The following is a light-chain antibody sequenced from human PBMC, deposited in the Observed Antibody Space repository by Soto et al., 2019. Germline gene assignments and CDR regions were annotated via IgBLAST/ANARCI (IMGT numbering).Light chain of an antibody. CDR1: QSISRY. Sequence: EIVLTQSPGTLSLSPGERTTLSCRASQSISRYLAWYQQKPGQGPRLLTYGASSRATGTPDRFSGSGSGTDFTLTINRLEPEDFALYYCQQYGSSPPTFGQGTKVDIK. J-gene: IGKJ1*01. V-gene: IGKV3-20*01. CDR3: QQYGSSPPT. CDR2: GAS.